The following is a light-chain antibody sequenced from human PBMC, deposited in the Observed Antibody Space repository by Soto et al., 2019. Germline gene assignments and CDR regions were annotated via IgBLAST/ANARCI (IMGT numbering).Light chain of an antibody. CDR2: GAS. Sequence: EIVMTQSPATLSMSPGERATLSCWASQSVGSNLAWYQQKPGQAPRLLIYGASTRATGIPARFSGSGSGTEFTLIIRSMQSEDFAVYYCQQYGTSPWTFGQGTKVEIK. J-gene: IGKJ1*01. V-gene: IGKV3-15*01. CDR1: QSVGSN. CDR3: QQYGTSPWT.